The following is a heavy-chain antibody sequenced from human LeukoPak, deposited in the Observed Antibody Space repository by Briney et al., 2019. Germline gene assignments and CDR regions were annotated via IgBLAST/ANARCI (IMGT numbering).Heavy chain of an antibody. Sequence: ASVKVSCKASGGTFSSYAISWVRQAPGQGLEWMGGIIPIFGTANYAQKFQGRVTITTDESTSTAYMELSSLRSEETAVYYCARGISDYYDSSGYSTLDYWGQGTLVTVSS. V-gene: IGHV1-69*05. CDR3: ARGISDYYDSSGYSTLDY. J-gene: IGHJ4*02. CDR1: GGTFSSYA. D-gene: IGHD3-22*01. CDR2: IIPIFGTA.